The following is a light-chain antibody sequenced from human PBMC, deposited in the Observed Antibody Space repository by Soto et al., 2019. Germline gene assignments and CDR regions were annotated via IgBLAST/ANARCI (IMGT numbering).Light chain of an antibody. J-gene: IGKJ4*01. V-gene: IGKV3-11*01. CDR3: QQRGKWPLT. CDR1: QSVSSY. Sequence: EIVLTQSPGTLSLSPGERATLSCRASQSVSSYLAWYQQKPGQAPRLLIYDASNRATGIPARFSGSGSGTDFTLTISSLEPEDFAVYYCQQRGKWPLTFGGGTKVEIK. CDR2: DAS.